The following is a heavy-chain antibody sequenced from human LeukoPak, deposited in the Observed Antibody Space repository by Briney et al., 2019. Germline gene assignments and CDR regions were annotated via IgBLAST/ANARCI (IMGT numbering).Heavy chain of an antibody. CDR1: GASISSGGYS. V-gene: IGHV4-30-2*01. CDR2: IYHSGGT. Sequence: PSQTLSLTCVVSGASISSGGYSWSWIRQPPGKGLEWIGCIYHSGGTHYNPSLKSRVTMSVDMSKNQISLNLYSVTAADTAVYYCARDIWGSSTWGPGTLVTVSS. J-gene: IGHJ5*02. D-gene: IGHD3-16*01. CDR3: ARDIWGSST.